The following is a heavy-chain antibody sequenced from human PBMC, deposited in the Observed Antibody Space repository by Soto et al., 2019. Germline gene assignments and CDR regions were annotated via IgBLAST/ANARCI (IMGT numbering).Heavy chain of an antibody. Sequence: GASVKVSCKASGGTFSSYAISWVRQAPGQGLEWMGGIIPIFGTANYAQKFQGRVTITADKSTSTAYMELSSLRSEDTAVYYCARDRRSASGSGTYFVPRMDVWGQGTTVTVSS. CDR2: IIPIFGTA. J-gene: IGHJ6*02. V-gene: IGHV1-69*06. D-gene: IGHD3-10*01. CDR3: ARDRRSASGSGTYFVPRMDV. CDR1: GGTFSSYA.